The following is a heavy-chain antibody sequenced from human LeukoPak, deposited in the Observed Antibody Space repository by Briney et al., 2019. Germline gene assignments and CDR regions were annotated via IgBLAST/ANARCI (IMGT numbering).Heavy chain of an antibody. D-gene: IGHD6-19*01. Sequence: GGSLRLSCAASVFTFSSYGMHWVRQAPGKGLERVAFIRYDGSNKYYADSVKGRFTISRDNSKNTLYLQMNSLRAEDTAVYYCAKVSEEYSSGWYNDYWGQGTLVTVSS. CDR3: AKVSEEYSSGWYNDY. V-gene: IGHV3-30*02. J-gene: IGHJ4*02. CDR1: VFTFSSYG. CDR2: IRYDGSNK.